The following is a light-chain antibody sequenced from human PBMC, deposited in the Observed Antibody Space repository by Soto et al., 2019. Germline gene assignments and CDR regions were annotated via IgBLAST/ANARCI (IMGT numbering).Light chain of an antibody. CDR1: QGISSW. CDR2: VAS. J-gene: IGKJ4*01. CDR3: QQANSFPFT. V-gene: IGKV1D-12*01. Sequence: DIQMTQSPSSVSASVGDRVTITCRASQGISSWLAWYQQKPGKAPNLLIHVASTLQSGVPSRFSGSGSGADFTLTISSLQPEDSATYFCQQANSFPFTFGGGTKVDIK.